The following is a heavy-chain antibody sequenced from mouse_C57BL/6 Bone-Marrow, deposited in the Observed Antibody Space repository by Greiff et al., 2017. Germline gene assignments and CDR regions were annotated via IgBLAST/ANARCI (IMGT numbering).Heavy chain of an antibody. CDR2: IYPGSGST. V-gene: IGHV1-55*01. CDR3: NKYINTVVANYDMDD. J-gene: IGHJ4*01. CDR1: GYTFTSYW. Sequence: QVQLQQPGAELVKPGASVKMSCKASGYTFTSYWITWVKQRPGQGLEWIGDIYPGSGSTNYNEKFKSKATLTVDTSSSTAYMQLSSLTSEDSAVYYCNKYINTVVANYDMDDWGQGTSVTVSS. D-gene: IGHD1-1*01.